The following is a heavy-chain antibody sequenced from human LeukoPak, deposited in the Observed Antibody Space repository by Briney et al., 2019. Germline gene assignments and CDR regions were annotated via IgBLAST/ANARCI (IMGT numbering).Heavy chain of an antibody. J-gene: IGHJ6*03. CDR1: GFTFSNYG. CDR3: AKDQADIVVVPAARDYYYYYMDV. CDR2: IRYDEINK. Sequence: GGSLRLSCAASGFTFSNYGMHWVRQAPGKGLEWVAFIRYDEINKYYADSVKGRFTISRDSSKNTLYLQMNSLRAEDTAVYYCAKDQADIVVVPAARDYYYYYMDVWGKGTTVTVSS. V-gene: IGHV3-30*02. D-gene: IGHD2-2*01.